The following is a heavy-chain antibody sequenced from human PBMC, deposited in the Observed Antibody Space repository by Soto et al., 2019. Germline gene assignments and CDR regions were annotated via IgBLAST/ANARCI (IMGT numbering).Heavy chain of an antibody. V-gene: IGHV3-74*01. CDR1: GFTFSRYW. J-gene: IGHJ4*02. CDR3: ARDANPEPFDC. Sequence: PGGSLRLSCAGSGFTFSRYWMHWVRQVPGKGLVWVANIVSDGSRTTYADSVKGRFTISRDNAKNTLYLQMDSLRVEDTAVYYCARDANPEPFDCWSQGTRVSVS. CDR2: IVSDGSRT.